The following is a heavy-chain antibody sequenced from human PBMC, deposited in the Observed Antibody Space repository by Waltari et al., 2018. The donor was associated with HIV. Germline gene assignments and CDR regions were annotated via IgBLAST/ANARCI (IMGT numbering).Heavy chain of an antibody. J-gene: IGHJ5*02. D-gene: IGHD3-10*01. CDR2: INSDGSST. V-gene: IGHV3-74*01. CDR1: GCTFRRYS. Sequence: EVQMVESGGGLVQPGGSLRLSCAASGCTFRRYSMNWVRQAPGKGLVWVSRINSDGSSTNYADSVKGRFTISRDNAKNTLYLQMNSLRVEDTAVYYCAPGRGWFDPWGQGTLVTVSS. CDR3: APGRGWFDP.